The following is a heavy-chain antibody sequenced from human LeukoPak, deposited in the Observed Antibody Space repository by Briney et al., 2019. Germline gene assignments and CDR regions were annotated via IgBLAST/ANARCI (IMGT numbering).Heavy chain of an antibody. V-gene: IGHV4-4*07. Sequence: SETLSLTCTVSGGSISDYYWSWIRQPAGKGLEWIGRIYSSGSTNYNPSLKSRVTISVDKSKNQFSLKMASVNAADTAVYYCARMVQGYSSVWPETGNNWFDPWGQGTLVTVSS. CDR1: GGSISDYY. J-gene: IGHJ5*02. CDR3: ARMVQGYSSVWPETGNNWFDP. CDR2: IYSSGST. D-gene: IGHD6-19*01.